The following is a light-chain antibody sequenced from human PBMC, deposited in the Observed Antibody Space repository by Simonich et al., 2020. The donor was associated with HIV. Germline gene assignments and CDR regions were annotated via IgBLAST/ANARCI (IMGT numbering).Light chain of an antibody. CDR3: SSYTSSSTHWV. CDR1: SSDVGGYNY. J-gene: IGLJ3*02. V-gene: IGLV2-14*01. Sequence: QSALTQPASVSGSPGQSVTLSCPGTSSDVGGYNYVSWSQQHPGKAPKLMIYEVSKRPAGVPDRFSGSKSGNTASLTVSGLQAEDEADYYCSSYTSSSTHWVFGGGTKLTVL. CDR2: EVS.